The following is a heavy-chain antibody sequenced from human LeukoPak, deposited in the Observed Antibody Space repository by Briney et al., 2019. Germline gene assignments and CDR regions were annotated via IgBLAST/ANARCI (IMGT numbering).Heavy chain of an antibody. CDR1: GYTFTSYG. CDR3: ARYCSSTSCYEGGDDY. V-gene: IGHV1-18*01. CDR2: ISAYNGNT. Sequence: ASVKVSCKASGYTFTSYGISWVRQAPGQGLEWMGWISAYNGNTNYAQKLQGRVTMTTDTSTSTAYMELRSLRSDDTAVYYCARYCSSTSCYEGGDDYWGQGTPVTVSS. J-gene: IGHJ4*02. D-gene: IGHD2-2*01.